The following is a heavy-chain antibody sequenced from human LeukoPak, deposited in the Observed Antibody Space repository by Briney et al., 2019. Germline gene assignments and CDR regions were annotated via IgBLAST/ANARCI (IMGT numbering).Heavy chain of an antibody. CDR1: GFTFSSYS. CDR3: ARDQTVR. CDR2: ISSSSTI. D-gene: IGHD4-17*01. V-gene: IGHV3-48*01. J-gene: IGHJ4*02. Sequence: GRSLRLSCAASGFTFSSYSMNWVRQAPGKGLEWVSYISSSSTIYYADSVKGRFTISRDNAKNSLYLQMSSLRAEDTAVYYCARDQTVRWGQGTLVTVSS.